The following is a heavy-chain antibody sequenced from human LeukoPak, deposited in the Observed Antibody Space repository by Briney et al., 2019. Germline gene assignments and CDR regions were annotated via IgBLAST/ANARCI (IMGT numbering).Heavy chain of an antibody. CDR1: GFTFSDYY. V-gene: IGHV3-11*04. J-gene: IGHJ2*01. D-gene: IGHD2/OR15-2a*01. CDR3: ARVLRPWYFDL. CDR2: ISSSGSTI. Sequence: NPGGSLRLSCAASGFTFSDYYMSWIRQAPGKGLEWVSYISSSGSTIYYADSVKGRFTISRDNAKNTLYLQMNSLRAEDTAVYYCARVLRPWYFDLWGRGTLVTVSS.